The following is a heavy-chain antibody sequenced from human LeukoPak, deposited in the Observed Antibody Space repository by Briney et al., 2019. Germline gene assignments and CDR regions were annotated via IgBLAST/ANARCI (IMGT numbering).Heavy chain of an antibody. CDR1: GFTFRNYA. Sequence: GGSLRLSCAASGFTFRNYAMHWVRQAPGKGLEYVSAISSNGGSTYYANSVKGRFTISRDNSKNTLYLQMNSLRAEDTAVYYCAKDNYGDYYWYFDLWGRGTLVTVSS. CDR3: AKDNYGDYYWYFDL. D-gene: IGHD4-17*01. J-gene: IGHJ2*01. CDR2: ISSNGGST. V-gene: IGHV3-64*01.